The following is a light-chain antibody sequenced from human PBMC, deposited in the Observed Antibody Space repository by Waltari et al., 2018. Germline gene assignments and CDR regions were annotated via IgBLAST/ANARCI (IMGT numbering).Light chain of an antibody. J-gene: IGLJ3*02. V-gene: IGLV1-44*01. Sequence: QSVLTQPPSASGTPGQRVTISCSGSSSNIGSNTVNWYQQLPGTAPKLLIYSNNQRPSGGPDRCCGSKSCTSASLAISGLQSEDEADYYCAAWDDSLNGWVFGGGTKLTVL. CDR3: AAWDDSLNGWV. CDR2: SNN. CDR1: SSNIGSNT.